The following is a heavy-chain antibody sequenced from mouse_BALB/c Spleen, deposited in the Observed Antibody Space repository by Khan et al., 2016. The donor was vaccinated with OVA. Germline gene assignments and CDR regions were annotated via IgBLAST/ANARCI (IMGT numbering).Heavy chain of an antibody. V-gene: IGHV1S56*01. D-gene: IGHD2-4*01. Sequence: QVQLKQSGPELVKPGASVRISCKASGYTFTTYYIHWVKPRPGQGLEWIGWIYPGSFNTNYNEKFKGKATLTADKSSNTVYMQLSSLTSEDSAVYCGARDDYFLGDAMDYWGRGTSVTVSS. CDR3: ARDDYFLGDAMDY. CDR2: IYPGSFNT. J-gene: IGHJ4*01. CDR1: GYTFTTYY.